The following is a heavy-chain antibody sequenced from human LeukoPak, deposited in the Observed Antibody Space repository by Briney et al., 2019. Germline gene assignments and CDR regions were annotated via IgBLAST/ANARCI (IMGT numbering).Heavy chain of an antibody. CDR1: GFTFSSYG. J-gene: IGHJ4*02. CDR3: AKDPSGRWSGSYVDY. D-gene: IGHD1-26*01. V-gene: IGHV3-33*06. Sequence: GGSLRLSCAASGFTFSSYGMHWVRQAPGKGLEWVAVIWYDGSNKYYADSVKGRFTISRDNSKNTLYLQMNSLRAEDTAVYYCAKDPSGRWSGSYVDYWGQGTLVIVSS. CDR2: IWYDGSNK.